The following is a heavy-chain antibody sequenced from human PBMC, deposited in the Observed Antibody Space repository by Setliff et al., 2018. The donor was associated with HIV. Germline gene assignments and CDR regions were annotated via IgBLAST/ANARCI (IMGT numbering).Heavy chain of an antibody. CDR1: GYTFTNYG. CDR2: ISAYNGNT. D-gene: IGHD3-3*01. Sequence: WASVKVSCKASGYTFTNYGISWVRQAPGQGLEWMGWISAYNGNTHYAQKFQSRVTITRDTSARKAYMELSSLRSEDTAVYYCASSTVTVFGVVPYYFDYWGQGTLVTVSS. V-gene: IGHV1-18*01. CDR3: ASSTVTVFGVVPYYFDY. J-gene: IGHJ4*02.